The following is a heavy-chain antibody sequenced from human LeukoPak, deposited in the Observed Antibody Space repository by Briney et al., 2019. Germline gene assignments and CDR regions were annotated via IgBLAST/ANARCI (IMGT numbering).Heavy chain of an antibody. CDR1: GFTVSSNY. D-gene: IGHD3-10*01. CDR2: IYSGGST. J-gene: IGHJ4*02. Sequence: GGSLRLSCAASGFTVSSNYMSWVRQAPGKGLEWVSVIYSGGSTYYADSVKGRFTISRDNSKNTLYLQMNSLRAEDTAVYYCARDAMVRGADVDYWGQGTLVTVSS. CDR3: ARDAMVRGADVDY. V-gene: IGHV3-53*01.